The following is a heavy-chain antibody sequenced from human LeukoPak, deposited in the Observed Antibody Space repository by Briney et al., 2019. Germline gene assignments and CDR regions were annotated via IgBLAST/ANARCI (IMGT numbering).Heavy chain of an antibody. J-gene: IGHJ5*02. CDR1: GFTFSSYA. V-gene: IGHV3-23*01. CDR2: ISGSGGST. Sequence: GRSLRLSCAASGFTFSSYAMSWVRQTPGKGLEWVSAISGSGGSTYYADSVKGRFTISRDNSKNTLYLQMNSLRAEDTSVYYCAKDGKYYYDSSDYYSWGQGTLVTVSS. D-gene: IGHD3-22*01. CDR3: AKDGKYYYDSSDYYS.